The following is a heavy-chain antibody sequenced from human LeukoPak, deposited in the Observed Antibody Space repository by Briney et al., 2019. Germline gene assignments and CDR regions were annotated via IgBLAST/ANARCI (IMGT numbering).Heavy chain of an antibody. CDR3: ARESDVNSGY. CDR1: GGSISSGGYY. Sequence: NASQTLSLTCTVSGGSISSGGYYWSWIRQPPGQGLEWIGYIHHSGSTFYNPSLKSRVTISEDRSTNQFSLNLSSVTAADTAVYYCARESDVNSGYWGQGTLVTVSS. CDR2: IHHSGST. D-gene: IGHD1-26*01. V-gene: IGHV4-30-2*01. J-gene: IGHJ4*02.